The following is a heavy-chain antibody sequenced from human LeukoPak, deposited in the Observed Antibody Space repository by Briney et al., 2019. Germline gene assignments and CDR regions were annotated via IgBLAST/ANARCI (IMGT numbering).Heavy chain of an antibody. V-gene: IGHV1-18*01. CDR1: GYRFTDYY. CDR3: ASQSPACDY. J-gene: IGHJ4*02. Sequence: GSSVNISCKASGYRFTDYYIHWVRQAPGQGLEWMGWISTYSGATHFAQKFRDRVTMTTDTSTTTAYMELRRLRSDDTAIYYCASQSPACDYWGQGTLVAVSS. CDR2: ISTYSGAT.